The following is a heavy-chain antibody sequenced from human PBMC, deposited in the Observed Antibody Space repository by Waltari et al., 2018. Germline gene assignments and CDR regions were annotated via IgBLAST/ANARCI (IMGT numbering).Heavy chain of an antibody. CDR1: GGTFSSYA. CDR2: IIPIFGTA. V-gene: IGHV1-69*05. D-gene: IGHD6-6*01. CDR3: ARRPYSSSSTGYYYSYYMDV. J-gene: IGHJ6*03. Sequence: QVQLVQSGAEVKKPGSSVKVSCKASGGTFSSYAISWVRRAPGQGREWMGGIIPIFGTANYAQKFQGRVTMTTDESTSTAYMELSSLRSEDTAVYYCARRPYSSSSTGYYYSYYMDVWGKGTTVTVSS.